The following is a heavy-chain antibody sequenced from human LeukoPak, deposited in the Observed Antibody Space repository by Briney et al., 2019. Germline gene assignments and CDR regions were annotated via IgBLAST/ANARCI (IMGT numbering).Heavy chain of an antibody. Sequence: ASVKVSCKVFGYTLTELPIHWVRQAPGKGLEWVGGFDPEDGETTYAQKFQGRVTMTGDTSTDTAYMEVSGLRSEDTAVYYCATRTTGTTDALDIWGQGTMVTVSS. CDR1: GYTLTELP. V-gene: IGHV1-24*01. J-gene: IGHJ3*02. D-gene: IGHD1-1*01. CDR3: ATRTTGTTDALDI. CDR2: FDPEDGET.